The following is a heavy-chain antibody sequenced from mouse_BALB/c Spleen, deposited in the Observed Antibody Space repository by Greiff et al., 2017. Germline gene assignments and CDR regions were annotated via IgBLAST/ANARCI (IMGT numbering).Heavy chain of an antibody. Sequence: EVQGVESGGGLVKPGGSLKLSCAASGFTFSSYAMSWVRQTPEKRLEWVATISSGGSYTYYPDSVKGRFTISRDNAKNTLYLQMSSLRSEDTAMYYCASLTGTGYAMDYWGQGTSVTVSS. V-gene: IGHV5-9-3*01. J-gene: IGHJ4*01. D-gene: IGHD4-1*01. CDR2: ISSGGSYT. CDR1: GFTFSSYA. CDR3: ASLTGTGYAMDY.